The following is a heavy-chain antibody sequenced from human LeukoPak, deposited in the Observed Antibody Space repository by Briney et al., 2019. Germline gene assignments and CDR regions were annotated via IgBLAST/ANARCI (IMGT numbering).Heavy chain of an antibody. CDR1: GXTFSNYS. J-gene: IGHJ4*01. D-gene: IGHD6-6*01. CDR3: ARDLAIAARPTFDY. V-gene: IGHV3-21*01. CDR2: ITSSSGYI. Sequence: GGSLRLSCETSGXTFSNYSMNWVRQAPGKRLEWVSSITSSSGYIYYADSVKGRFTISRDSAKNSLYLQMNSLRAEDTAVYYCARDLAIAARPTFDYWGHGTLVTVYS.